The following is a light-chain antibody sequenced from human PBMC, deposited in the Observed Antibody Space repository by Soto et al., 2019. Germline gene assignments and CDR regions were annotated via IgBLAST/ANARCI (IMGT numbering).Light chain of an antibody. V-gene: IGKV3-20*01. Sequence: EIVLTQSPGTLSLSPGERATLSCRASQSVRSNYLAWYQQKPGQAPRLLIYGASSRATGIPDRFSGSGSGTDFTLTINRLEPEAFAVYYCQQYGPSSRTFGQGTKVEIK. CDR1: QSVRSNY. CDR2: GAS. J-gene: IGKJ1*01. CDR3: QQYGPSSRT.